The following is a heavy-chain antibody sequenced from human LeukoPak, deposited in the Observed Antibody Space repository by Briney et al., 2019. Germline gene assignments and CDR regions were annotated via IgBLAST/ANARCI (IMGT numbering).Heavy chain of an antibody. Sequence: GGSLRLSCAASGFTFSSYSMNWVRQAPGKGLEWVSSMSSSSSYIYYADSVKGRFTISRDNAKNSLYLQMNSLRAEDTAVYYCAAGGITIFGVVLDAFDIWGQGTMVTASS. CDR1: GFTFSSYS. D-gene: IGHD3-3*01. CDR3: AAGGITIFGVVLDAFDI. J-gene: IGHJ3*02. V-gene: IGHV3-21*01. CDR2: MSSSSSYI.